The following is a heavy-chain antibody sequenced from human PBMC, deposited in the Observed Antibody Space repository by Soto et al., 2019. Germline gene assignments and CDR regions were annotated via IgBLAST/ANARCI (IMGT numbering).Heavy chain of an antibody. V-gene: IGHV1-69*04. CDR1: GGTYSSYT. J-gene: IGHJ4*02. CDR2: IIPILGIA. D-gene: IGHD3-3*01. CDR3: AREYYDFWSGYPYYFDY. Sequence: SVKVSCKASGGTYSSYTISWVRQDHGQGLEWMGRIIPILGIANYAQKFQGRVTITADKSTSTAYMELSSLRSEDTAVYYCAREYYDFWSGYPYYFDYWGQGTLVTVSS.